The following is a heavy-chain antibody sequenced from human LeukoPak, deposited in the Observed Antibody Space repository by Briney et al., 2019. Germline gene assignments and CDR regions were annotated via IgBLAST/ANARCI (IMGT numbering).Heavy chain of an antibody. CDR2: ISSSSSTI. D-gene: IGHD6-13*01. CDR3: ARDLRTNSSRGAHWFDP. CDR1: GFTFSSYS. Sequence: GGSLRLSCAAFGFTFSSYSMNWVRQAPGKGLEWVSHISSSSSTINYADSVKGRFTISRDNAKNSLYLQMNSLRAEDTAVYYCARDLRTNSSRGAHWFDPWGQGTLVTVSS. J-gene: IGHJ5*02. V-gene: IGHV3-48*01.